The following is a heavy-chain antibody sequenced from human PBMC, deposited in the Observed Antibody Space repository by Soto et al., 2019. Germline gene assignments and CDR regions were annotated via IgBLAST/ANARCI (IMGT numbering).Heavy chain of an antibody. CDR2: ISAYNGNT. D-gene: IGHD3-22*01. Sequence: ASVKVSCKASGYTFTSYGISWVRQAPGQGLEWMGWISAYNGNTNYAQKLQGRVTMTTDTSTSTAYMELRSLRSDDTAVYYCARTFYDSGGYYPGFDYWGQGTLVTVSS. CDR3: ARTFYDSGGYYPGFDY. CDR1: GYTFTSYG. V-gene: IGHV1-18*04. J-gene: IGHJ4*02.